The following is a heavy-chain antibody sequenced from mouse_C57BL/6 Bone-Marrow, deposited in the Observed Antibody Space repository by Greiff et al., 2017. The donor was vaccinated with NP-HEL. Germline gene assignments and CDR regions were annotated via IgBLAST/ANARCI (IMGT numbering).Heavy chain of an antibody. Sequence: QVQLQQSGAELVKPGASVKLSCKASGYTFTSYWMHWVKQRPGQGLEWIGMIHPNSGSTNYNEKFKSKATLTVEKSSSTAYMQLSSLTSEDSAVYYCARRLRVWGQGTRVTVSA. CDR3: ARRLRV. J-gene: IGHJ3*01. D-gene: IGHD2-4*01. CDR1: GYTFTSYW. CDR2: IHPNSGST. V-gene: IGHV1-64*01.